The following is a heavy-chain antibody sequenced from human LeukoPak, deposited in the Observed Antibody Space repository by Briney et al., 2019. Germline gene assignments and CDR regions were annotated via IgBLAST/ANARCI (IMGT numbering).Heavy chain of an antibody. CDR3: ARDHVYGGADY. D-gene: IGHD5/OR15-5a*01. CDR2: TSGDGITT. Sequence: GGSLRLSCAASGFTFDDCAMHWVRQAPGKGLEWVSLTSGDGITTYFADSVKGRFTISRDNSKSSLFLQMNSLRTEDTALYYCARDHVYGGADYWGQGTLVTVSS. CDR1: GFTFDDCA. V-gene: IGHV3-43*02. J-gene: IGHJ4*02.